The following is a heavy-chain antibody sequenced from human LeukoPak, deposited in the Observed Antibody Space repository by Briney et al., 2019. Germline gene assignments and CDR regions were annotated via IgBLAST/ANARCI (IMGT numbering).Heavy chain of an antibody. V-gene: IGHV3-48*04. CDR1: GFTFSSYA. D-gene: IGHD6-13*01. J-gene: IGHJ4*02. CDR2: ISGSGSTI. CDR3: ARQYSSSSDY. Sequence: PGGSLRFSCAASGFTFSSYAMSWVRQAPGKGLEWVSHISGSGSTIYYADSVKGRLTISRDNAKNSLYLQMNSLRAEDTAVYYCARQYSSSSDYWGQGTLVTVSS.